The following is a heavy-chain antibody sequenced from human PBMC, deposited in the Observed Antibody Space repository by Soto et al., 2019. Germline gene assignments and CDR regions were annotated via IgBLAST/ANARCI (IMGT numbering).Heavy chain of an antibody. CDR1: GGSISSSSYY. CDR2: IYYSGST. CDR3: ARRGVTGTTAYNWFDP. D-gene: IGHD1-7*01. Sequence: SETLSLTCTVSGGSISSSSYYWGWIRQPPGKGLEWIGSIYYSGSTYYNPSLKSRATISVDTSKNQFSLKLSSVTAADTAVYYCARRGVTGTTAYNWFDPWGQGTLVTVSS. V-gene: IGHV4-39*01. J-gene: IGHJ5*02.